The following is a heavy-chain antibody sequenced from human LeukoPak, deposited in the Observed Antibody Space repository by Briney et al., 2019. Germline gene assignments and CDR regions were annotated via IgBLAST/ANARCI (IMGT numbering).Heavy chain of an antibody. D-gene: IGHD1-14*01. CDR1: GYTFTGYY. CDR3: ARSARTPENWFDP. Sequence: GASVKVSCKASGYTFTGYYMHWVRQAPGQGLEWMGWINPNSGGTNYAQKFQGRVTMTRDTSISTAYMELSRLRSDDTAVCYCARSARTPENWFDPWGQGTLVTVSS. J-gene: IGHJ5*02. CDR2: INPNSGGT. V-gene: IGHV1-2*02.